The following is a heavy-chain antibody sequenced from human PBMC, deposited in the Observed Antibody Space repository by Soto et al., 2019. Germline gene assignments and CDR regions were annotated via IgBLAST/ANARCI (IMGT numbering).Heavy chain of an antibody. D-gene: IGHD3-10*01. CDR2: VNPIVSMS. V-gene: IGHV1-69*02. J-gene: IGHJ4*02. CDR1: GDTFNFYS. CDR3: ASSYGSGYRAFDY. Sequence: QVQLVQSGAEVKRPGSSVKVSCKASGDTFNFYSINWVRQAPGLGLVWMGRVNPIVSMSNYAQKFQGRVTMTADKSTSTAYMELSSLISEDTAIYYCASSYGSGYRAFDYWGQGALVTVSS.